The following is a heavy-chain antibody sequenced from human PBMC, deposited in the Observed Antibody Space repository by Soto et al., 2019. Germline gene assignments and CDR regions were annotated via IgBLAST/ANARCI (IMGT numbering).Heavy chain of an antibody. CDR1: GYTFTSYG. CDR3: ARDRAPYCTNGVCYTSVTFFGFSAAFDY. Sequence: GASVKVSCKASGYTFTSYGISWVRQAPGQGLEWMGWISAYNGNTNYAQKLQGRVTMTTDTSTSTAYMELRSLRSDDTAVYYCARDRAPYCTNGVCYTSVTFFGFSAAFDYWGQGTLVTVPS. D-gene: IGHD2-8*01. V-gene: IGHV1-18*01. J-gene: IGHJ4*02. CDR2: ISAYNGNT.